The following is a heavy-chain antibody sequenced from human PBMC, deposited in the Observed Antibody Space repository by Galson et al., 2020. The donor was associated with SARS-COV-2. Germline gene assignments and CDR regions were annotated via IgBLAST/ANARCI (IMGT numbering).Heavy chain of an antibody. CDR2: VGCMGGT. J-gene: IGHJ6*02. CDR3: ARLGWGGDV. D-gene: IGHD6-19*01. Sequence: PSETLSLTCAVSGASVSSGYCYWSWIRQIPGRGLEWIGHVGCMGGTGYNPSLRSRVSISVDTTRNEFSLSLYSVTSADTAVYICARLGWGGDVGGQGTAVFVSS. V-gene: IGHV4-61*01. CDR1: GASVSSGYCY.